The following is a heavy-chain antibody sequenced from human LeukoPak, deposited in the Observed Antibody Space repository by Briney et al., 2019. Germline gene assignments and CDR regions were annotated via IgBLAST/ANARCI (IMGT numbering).Heavy chain of an antibody. V-gene: IGHV3-9*01. CDR3: AKGVVTMHRGVREYGMDV. J-gene: IGHJ6*02. CDR1: GFTFDDYA. D-gene: IGHD3-10*01. Sequence: PGRSLRLSCAASGFTFDDYAMHWVRQAPGKGLEWVSGISWNSGSIGYADSVKGRFTISRDNAKNSLYLQMNSLRAEDTALYYCAKGVVTMHRGVREYGMDVWGQGTTVTVSS. CDR2: ISWNSGSI.